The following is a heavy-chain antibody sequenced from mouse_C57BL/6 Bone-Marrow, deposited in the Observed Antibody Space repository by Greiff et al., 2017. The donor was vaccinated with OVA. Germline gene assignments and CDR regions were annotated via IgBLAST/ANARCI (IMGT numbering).Heavy chain of an antibody. Sequence: QVQLQQPGAELVLPGASVKLSCKASGYTFTSYWMHWVKQRPGQGLEWIGEIDPSDSYTNYNQKFKGKSTLTVDKSSSTAYMQLRSLTSEDSAVYYCARGDFDVWGTGTTVTVSS. CDR2: IDPSDSYT. J-gene: IGHJ1*03. V-gene: IGHV1-69*01. CDR1: GYTFTSYW. CDR3: ARGDFDV.